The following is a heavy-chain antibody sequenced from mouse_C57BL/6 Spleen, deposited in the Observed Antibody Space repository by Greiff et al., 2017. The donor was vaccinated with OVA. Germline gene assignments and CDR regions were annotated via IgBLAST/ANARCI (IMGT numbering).Heavy chain of an antibody. D-gene: IGHD2-4*01. V-gene: IGHV5-17*01. CDR1: GFTFSDYG. CDR3: ARPYDYDVYYAMDY. CDR2: ISSGSSTI. Sequence: EVHLVESGGGLVKPGGSLKLSCAASGFTFSDYGMHWVRQAPEKGLEWVAYISSGSSTIYYADTVKGRFTISRDNAKNTLFLQMTSLRSEDTAMYYCARPYDYDVYYAMDYWGQGTSVTVSS. J-gene: IGHJ4*01.